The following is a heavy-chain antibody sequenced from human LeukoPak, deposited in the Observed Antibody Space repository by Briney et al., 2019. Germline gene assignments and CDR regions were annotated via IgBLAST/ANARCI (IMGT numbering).Heavy chain of an antibody. CDR2: INHSGST. CDR3: ARGHYYDSSGYYYYYYGMDV. D-gene: IGHD3-22*01. J-gene: IGHJ6*02. Sequence: NPSETLSLTCAVYGGSFSGYYWSWIRQPPGKGLEWIGEINHSGSTNYNPSLKSRVTISVDTSKNQFSLKLSSVTAADTAVYYCARGHYYDSSGYYYYYYGMDVWGQGTTVTVSS. CDR1: GGSFSGYY. V-gene: IGHV4-34*01.